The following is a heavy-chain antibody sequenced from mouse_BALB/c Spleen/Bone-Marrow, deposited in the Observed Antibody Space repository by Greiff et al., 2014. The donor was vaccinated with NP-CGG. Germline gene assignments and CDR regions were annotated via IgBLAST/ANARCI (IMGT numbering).Heavy chain of an antibody. CDR2: INPYNDGT. D-gene: IGHD2-10*01. Sequence: EVQLQQSGPELVKPGASVKMSCEASGYTFTSYIMHWVKQKPGQGLEWIGYINPYNDGTKYNEKFKGKATLTSDKSSSTAYVELSSLTSEDSAVYYCARPATYYGNFYWYFDVWGAGTTVTVSS. V-gene: IGHV1-14*01. J-gene: IGHJ1*01. CDR1: GYTFTSYI. CDR3: ARPATYYGNFYWYFDV.